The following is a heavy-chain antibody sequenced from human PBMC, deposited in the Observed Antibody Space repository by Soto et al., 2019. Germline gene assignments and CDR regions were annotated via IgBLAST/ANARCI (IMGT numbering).Heavy chain of an antibody. J-gene: IGHJ6*03. CDR3: ARVMVGNCSGGSCYRMRYYYYMDV. CDR1: GYTFTSYA. V-gene: IGHV1-3*01. CDR2: INAGNGNT. D-gene: IGHD2-15*01. Sequence: ASVKVSCKASGYTFTSYAMHWVRQAPGQRLEWMGWINAGNGNTKYSQKFQGRFTITRDTSASSAYMELSSLSSEETAVYYCARVMVGNCSGGSCYRMRYYYYMDVWGKGTTVTVSS.